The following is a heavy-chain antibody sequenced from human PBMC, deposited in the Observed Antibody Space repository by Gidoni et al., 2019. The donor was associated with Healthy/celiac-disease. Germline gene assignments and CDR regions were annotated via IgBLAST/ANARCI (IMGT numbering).Heavy chain of an antibody. CDR3: ARAGATLYHYYYGMDV. D-gene: IGHD1-26*01. V-gene: IGHV3-48*01. J-gene: IGHJ6*02. CDR2: ISSSSSTI. CDR1: GFAVSSYS. Sequence: EGQLVESGGGVVQPGGSLRLSCAASGFAVSSYSMNWVRQAPGKGLEWVSYISSSSSTIYYADSVKGRFTISRDNAKNSLYLQMNSLRAEDTAVYSCARAGATLYHYYYGMDVWGQGTTVTVSS.